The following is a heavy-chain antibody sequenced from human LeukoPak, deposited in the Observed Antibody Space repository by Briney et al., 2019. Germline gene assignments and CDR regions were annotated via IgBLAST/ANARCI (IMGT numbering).Heavy chain of an antibody. D-gene: IGHD2-2*02. J-gene: IGHJ5*02. CDR3: ARHGQIVVVPAAILSHHNWFDP. CDR2: INHSGST. V-gene: IGHV4-34*01. CDR1: GEYFSTYY. Sequence: SETLSLTCAVYGEYFSTYYYSWIRQPPGKGLEWIGEINHSGSTNYNPSLKSRLTISVDMSKRQFFLRLSSVTAADTAMYYCARHGQIVVVPAAILSHHNWFDPWGQGTLVTVSS.